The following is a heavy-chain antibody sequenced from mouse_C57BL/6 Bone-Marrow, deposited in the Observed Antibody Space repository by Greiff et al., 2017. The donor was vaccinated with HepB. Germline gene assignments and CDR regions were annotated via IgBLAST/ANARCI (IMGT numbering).Heavy chain of an antibody. D-gene: IGHD1-1*01. Sequence: QVQLKQSGAELARPGASVKMSCKASGYTFTSYTMHWVKQRPGQGLEWIGYINPSSGYTKYNQKFKDKATLTADKSSSTAYMQLSSLTSEDSAVYYCARFYYYDSSYFAMDYWGQGTSVTVSS. CDR3: ARFYYYDSSYFAMDY. J-gene: IGHJ4*01. V-gene: IGHV1-4*01. CDR2: INPSSGYT. CDR1: GYTFTSYT.